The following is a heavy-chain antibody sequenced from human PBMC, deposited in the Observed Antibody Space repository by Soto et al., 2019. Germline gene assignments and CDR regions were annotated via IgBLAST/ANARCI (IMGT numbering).Heavy chain of an antibody. Sequence: PSETLSLTCTVSGGSISSYYWGWIRQPPGKGLEWIGYIYYSGGTNYNPSLKSRVTISVDTSKNQFSLKLNSVTAADTAVYYCARGSVITTTLDWFDPWGQGTLVTVSS. CDR2: IYYSGGT. CDR3: ARGSVITTTLDWFDP. CDR1: GGSISSYY. V-gene: IGHV4-59*01. D-gene: IGHD2-15*01. J-gene: IGHJ5*02.